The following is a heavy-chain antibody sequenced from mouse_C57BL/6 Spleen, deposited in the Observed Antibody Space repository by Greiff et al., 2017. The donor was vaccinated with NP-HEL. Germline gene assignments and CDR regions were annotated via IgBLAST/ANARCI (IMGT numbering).Heavy chain of an antibody. V-gene: IGHV1-36*01. J-gene: IGHJ2*01. CDR3: AREDYSYYGY. CDR2: FYPYNGGT. CDR1: GFTFTDYY. D-gene: IGHD1-1*01. Sequence: EVQLQQSGPVLVKPGPSVKISCKASGFTFTDYYMQWVQQSHGKSLGWIGLFYPYNGGTSYNQKFKGKATLTVDTSSSTDYMELNSLTSEDSAVYYCAREDYSYYGYWGQGTTLTVSS.